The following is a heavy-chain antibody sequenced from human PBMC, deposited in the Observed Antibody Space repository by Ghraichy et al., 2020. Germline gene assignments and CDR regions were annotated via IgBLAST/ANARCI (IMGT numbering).Heavy chain of an antibody. D-gene: IGHD3-22*01. V-gene: IGHV3-23*01. CDR2: ISGSGGST. CDR1: GFTFSNFA. CDR3: AKSLTYYYDSSSDC. J-gene: IGHJ4*02. Sequence: GGSLRLSCAASGFTFSNFAMSWVRQAPGKGLEWVSAISGSGGSTYYADSVKGRFTISRDNSKNTLYLQMNSLRAEDTAVYYCAKSLTYYYDSSSDCWGQGTXVXXS.